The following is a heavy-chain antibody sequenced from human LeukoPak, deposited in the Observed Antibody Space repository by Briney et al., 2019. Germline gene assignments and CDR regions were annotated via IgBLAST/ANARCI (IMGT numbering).Heavy chain of an antibody. CDR3: AREDHSKYEY. CDR1: GFNFSSYS. CDR2: IKQDGSEK. V-gene: IGHV3-7*01. D-gene: IGHD4-11*01. Sequence: PGGSLRLSCAASGFNFSSYSMNWVRQAPGKGLEWLASIKQDGSEKFYVDSVKGRFTIFKDNAKNSLYLQINSLRAEDTAVYYCAREDHSKYEYWGQGTLVTVSS. J-gene: IGHJ4*02.